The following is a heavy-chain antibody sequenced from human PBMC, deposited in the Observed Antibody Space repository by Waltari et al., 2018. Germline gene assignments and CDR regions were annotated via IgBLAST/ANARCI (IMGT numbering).Heavy chain of an antibody. J-gene: IGHJ6*02. CDR2: IIPIFGTA. CDR3: ARYHIYGMDV. Sequence: GRQAPGQGLEWMGRIIPIFGTANYAQKFQGRVTITADKSTSTAYMELSSLRSEDTAVYYCARYHIYGMDVWGQGTTVTVSS. D-gene: IGHD2-2*01. V-gene: IGHV1-69*06.